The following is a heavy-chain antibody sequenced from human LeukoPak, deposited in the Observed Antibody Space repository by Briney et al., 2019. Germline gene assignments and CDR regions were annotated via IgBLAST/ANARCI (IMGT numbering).Heavy chain of an antibody. J-gene: IGHJ4*02. D-gene: IGHD4-17*01. CDR2: ISYDGSNK. Sequence: GGSLRLSCAASGITFSSYAMPWVRQAPGKGLGWVAVISYDGSNKYYADSVKGRFTISRDNSKNTLYLQMNSLRAEDTAVYYCARGGDYAEYDYWGQGTLVTVSS. V-gene: IGHV3-30-3*01. CDR1: GITFSSYA. CDR3: ARGGDYAEYDY.